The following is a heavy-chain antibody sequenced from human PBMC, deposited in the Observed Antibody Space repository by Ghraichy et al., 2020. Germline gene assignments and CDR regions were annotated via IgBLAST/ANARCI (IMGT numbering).Heavy chain of an antibody. J-gene: IGHJ3*02. D-gene: IGHD3/OR15-3a*01. CDR2: IYYSGST. Sequence: SETLSLTCTVSGGSISSTSDYWGWIGQPPGKGLEWIGSIYYSGSTYYNPSLTSRVTISVDTSKNQFSLKLSTVTAADTAVYYCASRWILDFDIWGQGTMVTIAS. CDR1: GGSISSTSDY. V-gene: IGHV4-39*01. CDR3: ASRWILDFDI.